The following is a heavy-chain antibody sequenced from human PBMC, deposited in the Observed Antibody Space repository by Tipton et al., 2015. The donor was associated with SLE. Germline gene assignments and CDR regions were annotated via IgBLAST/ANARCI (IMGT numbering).Heavy chain of an antibody. CDR3: ARALTHYKDSSAFYPPFDY. V-gene: IGHV1-18*01. CDR2: ISGYNGNT. D-gene: IGHD3-22*01. CDR1: GYTFTSYG. J-gene: IGHJ4*02. Sequence: QSGAEVKKPVASVKVSCKASGYTFTSYGISWVRQAPGQGLEWMGWISGYNGNTNYARKLQGRVTMTTDTSTSTAYMFLRSLRTDDTAMYYCARALTHYKDSSAFYPPFDYWGQGPLVPVSS.